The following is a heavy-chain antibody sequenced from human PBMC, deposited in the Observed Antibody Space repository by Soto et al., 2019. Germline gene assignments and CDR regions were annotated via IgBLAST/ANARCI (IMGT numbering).Heavy chain of an antibody. V-gene: IGHV3-23*01. D-gene: IGHD1-1*01. CDR1: GFPFSSYA. J-gene: IGHJ4*02. CDR2: ISGSGGIT. Sequence: PGGSLRLSCAASGFPFSSYAMTWVRQTPGKGLEWVSGISGSGGITYYAGSVKGRFTISRDNSNNTLFLQMHSLRADDTAVYYCAKSLSASPNYFFDSWGQGTLVTVSS. CDR3: AKSLSASPNYFFDS.